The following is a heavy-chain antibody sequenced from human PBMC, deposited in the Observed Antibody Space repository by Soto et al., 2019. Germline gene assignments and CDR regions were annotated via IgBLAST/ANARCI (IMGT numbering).Heavy chain of an antibody. Sequence: GASVKVSCKASGGTFSSYTISWVRQAPGQGLEWMGRIIPILGIANYAQKFQGRVTITADKSTSTAYMELSSLRSEDTAVYYCARGDGYNYDYYYGMDVWGQGTTVTVSS. CDR3: ARGDGYNYDYYYGMDV. D-gene: IGHD5-12*01. CDR2: IIPILGIA. V-gene: IGHV1-69*02. CDR1: GGTFSSYT. J-gene: IGHJ6*02.